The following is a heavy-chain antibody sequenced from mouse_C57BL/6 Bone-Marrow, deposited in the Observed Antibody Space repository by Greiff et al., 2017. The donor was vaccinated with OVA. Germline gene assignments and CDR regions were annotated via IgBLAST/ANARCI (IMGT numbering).Heavy chain of an antibody. D-gene: IGHD1-1*01. CDR3: ARDYYGSSPGDY. CDR1: GYTFTSYG. V-gene: IGHV1-81*01. CDR2: IYPRSGNT. J-gene: IGHJ4*01. Sequence: QVQLKQSGAELARPGASVKLSCKASGYTFTSYGISWVKQRTGQGLEWIGEIYPRSGNTYYNEKFKGKATLTADKSSSTAYMELRSLTSEDSAVYFCARDYYGSSPGDYWGQGTSVTVSS.